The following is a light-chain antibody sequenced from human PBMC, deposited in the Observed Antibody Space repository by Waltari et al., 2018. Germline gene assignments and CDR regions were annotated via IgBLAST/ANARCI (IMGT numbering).Light chain of an antibody. J-gene: IGKJ4*01. CDR2: WAS. Sequence: DIVMTQSPDSLAVSLGESATMRCKSSQSVLYSPNNKNYLGWYQQKSGQPPKLLIYWASTRESGVPDRFSGSGSGTDFTLTISNLQAEDVAVYYCLQYYSAPRTFGGGTKVEIK. CDR3: LQYYSAPRT. V-gene: IGKV4-1*01. CDR1: QSVLYSPNNKNY.